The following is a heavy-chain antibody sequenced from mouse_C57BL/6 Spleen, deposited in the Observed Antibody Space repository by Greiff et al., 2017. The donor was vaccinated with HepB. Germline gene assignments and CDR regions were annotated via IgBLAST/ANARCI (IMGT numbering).Heavy chain of an antibody. CDR3: ARERVYYGSSSLGYAMDY. CDR1: GYTFTSYW. Sequence: VKLQQPGAELVKPGASVKLSCKASGYTFTSYWMHWVKQRPGRGLEWIGRIDPNSGGTKYNEKLKSKATLTVDKHSSTAYMQLSSLTSEDSAVYYCARERVYYGSSSLGYAMDYWGQGTSGTVSS. D-gene: IGHD1-1*01. J-gene: IGHJ4*01. V-gene: IGHV1-72*01. CDR2: IDPNSGGT.